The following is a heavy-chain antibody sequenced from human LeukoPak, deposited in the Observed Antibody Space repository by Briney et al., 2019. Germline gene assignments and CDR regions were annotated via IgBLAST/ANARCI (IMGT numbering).Heavy chain of an antibody. J-gene: IGHJ6*03. CDR3: ARGGLITMVRGPLRYYYMDV. Sequence: ASVKVSCKASGYTFTSYGISWVRQAPGQGLEWMGWINPNSGGTNYAQKFQGRVTMTRDTSISTAYMELSRLRSDDTAVYYCARGGLITMVRGPLRYYYMDVWGKGTTVTISS. CDR2: INPNSGGT. CDR1: GYTFTSYG. D-gene: IGHD3-10*01. V-gene: IGHV1-2*02.